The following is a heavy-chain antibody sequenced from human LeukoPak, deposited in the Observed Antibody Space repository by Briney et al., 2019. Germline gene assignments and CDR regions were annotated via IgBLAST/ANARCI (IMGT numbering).Heavy chain of an antibody. CDR2: IYSGGST. Sequence: PGGSLRLSCAASGFTVSNNYMSWVRQAPGKGLEWVSVIYSGGSTYYADSVKGRFTISRDNAKNSLYLQMNSLRAEDTAVYYCARAYYFGEFDYWGQGTLVTVSS. CDR3: ARAYYFGEFDY. CDR1: GFTVSNNY. J-gene: IGHJ4*02. V-gene: IGHV3-53*01. D-gene: IGHD3-10*01.